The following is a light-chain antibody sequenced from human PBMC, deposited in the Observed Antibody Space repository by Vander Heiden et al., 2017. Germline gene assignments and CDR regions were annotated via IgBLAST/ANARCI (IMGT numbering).Light chain of an antibody. Sequence: ELVLTQSPATLSSSQGERATLSCRASQTVSSYLAWYQQKPGQAPRLRIYDASNRATGIPARFSGSGSGTDFTLTISSLEPEDFAVYYCQQRSNWPMYTFGQWTKLEIK. CDR2: DAS. CDR3: QQRSNWPMYT. CDR1: QTVSSY. J-gene: IGKJ2*01. V-gene: IGKV3-11*01.